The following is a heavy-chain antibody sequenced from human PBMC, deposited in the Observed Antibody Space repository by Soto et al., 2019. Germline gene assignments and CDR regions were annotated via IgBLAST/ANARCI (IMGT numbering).Heavy chain of an antibody. Sequence: QVQLQESGPGLVKPSETLSLTCTVSGGSISSYYWSWIRQPPGKGLEWIGYIYYSGSTNYNPSLKSRVTISVETSKNQFSLKLSSVTAADTAVYYCARAKAPLYSSSWYWFDPWGQGTLVTVSS. CDR3: ARAKAPLYSSSWYWFDP. CDR1: GGSISSYY. CDR2: IYYSGST. D-gene: IGHD6-13*01. V-gene: IGHV4-59*08. J-gene: IGHJ5*02.